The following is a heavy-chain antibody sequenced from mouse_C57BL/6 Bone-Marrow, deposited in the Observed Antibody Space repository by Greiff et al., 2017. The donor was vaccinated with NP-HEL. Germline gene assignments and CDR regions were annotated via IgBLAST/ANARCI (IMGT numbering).Heavy chain of an antibody. CDR2: IDPENGDT. CDR3: TTDYGSSYGYFDY. Sequence: VQLQQSGAELVRPGASVKLSCTASGFNIKDDYMHWVKQRPEQGLEWIGWIDPENGDTEYASKFQGKATITADTSSNTAYLQLSSLTSEDTAVYYCTTDYGSSYGYFDYWGQGTTLTVSS. CDR1: GFNIKDDY. J-gene: IGHJ2*01. D-gene: IGHD1-1*01. V-gene: IGHV14-4*01.